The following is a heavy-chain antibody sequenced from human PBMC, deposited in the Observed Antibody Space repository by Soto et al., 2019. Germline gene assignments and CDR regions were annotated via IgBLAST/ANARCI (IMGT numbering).Heavy chain of an antibody. CDR1: GFTFDDYA. D-gene: IGHD3-3*01. CDR3: AILFWSRPHGVLRYYYGMDV. Sequence: EVQLVESGGGLVQPGRSLRLSCAASGFTFDDYAMHWVRQAPGKGLEWVSGISWNSGSIGYADSVKGRFTISRDNAKNSLYLQMNSLRAEDTALYYCAILFWSRPHGVLRYYYGMDVWGQGTTVTVSS. V-gene: IGHV3-9*01. J-gene: IGHJ6*02. CDR2: ISWNSGSI.